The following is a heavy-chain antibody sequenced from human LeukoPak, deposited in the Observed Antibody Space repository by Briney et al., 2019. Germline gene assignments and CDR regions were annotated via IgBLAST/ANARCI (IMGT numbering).Heavy chain of an antibody. CDR2: INPSGGST. CDR1: GYTFTSYY. CDR3: ARGYRIAVAGTPIYY. D-gene: IGHD6-19*01. J-gene: IGHJ4*02. V-gene: IGHV1-46*01. Sequence: ASVKVSCKASGYTFTSYYMHWVRQAPGQGLEWMGIINPSGGSTSYAQKFQGRVTMTRNTSISTAYMELSSLRSEDTAVYYCARGYRIAVAGTPIYYWGQGTLVTVSS.